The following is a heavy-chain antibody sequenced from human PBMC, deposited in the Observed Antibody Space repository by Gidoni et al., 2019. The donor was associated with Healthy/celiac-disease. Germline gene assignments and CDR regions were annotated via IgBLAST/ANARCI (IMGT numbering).Heavy chain of an antibody. Sequence: QVQLVQSGAEVKKPGASVKVSCKASGYTFTGHYMHWVRQAPGQGLEWMGRINPNSGGTNYAQKFQGRVTMTRDTSISTAYMELSRLRSDDTAVYYCARAEREDTAMVTVLNVWGQGTTVTVSS. D-gene: IGHD5-18*01. CDR2: INPNSGGT. J-gene: IGHJ6*02. CDR1: GYTFTGHY. CDR3: ARAEREDTAMVTVLNV. V-gene: IGHV1-2*06.